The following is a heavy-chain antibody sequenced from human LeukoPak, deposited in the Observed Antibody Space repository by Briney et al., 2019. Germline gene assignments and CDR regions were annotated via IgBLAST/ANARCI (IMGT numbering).Heavy chain of an antibody. D-gene: IGHD4-11*01. J-gene: IGHJ4*02. CDR1: GFTFSSYV. Sequence: PGGSLRLSCAASGFTFSSYVMSWVRQAPGKGLEWVSVIGISGGSTIYADSVKGRFTISRDDSKNTLYLQLNSLRAEDTAVYYCARRNNYCGDYWGQGTLVTVSS. CDR2: IGISGGST. CDR3: ARRNNYCGDY. V-gene: IGHV3-23*01.